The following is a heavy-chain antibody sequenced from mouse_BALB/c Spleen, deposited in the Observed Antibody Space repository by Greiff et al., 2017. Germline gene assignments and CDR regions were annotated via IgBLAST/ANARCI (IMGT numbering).Heavy chain of an antibody. CDR2: IYPGSGST. V-gene: IGHV1-55*01. J-gene: IGHJ4*01. CDR3: AREGYGNYDAMDY. CDR1: GYNFTSYW. D-gene: IGHD2-10*02. Sequence: VKPGTSVKLSCKASGYNFTSYWINWVKLRPGQGLEWIGDIYPGSGSTNYNEKFKSKATLTVDTSSSTAYMQLSSLASEDSALYYCAREGYGNYDAMDYWGQGTSVTVSS.